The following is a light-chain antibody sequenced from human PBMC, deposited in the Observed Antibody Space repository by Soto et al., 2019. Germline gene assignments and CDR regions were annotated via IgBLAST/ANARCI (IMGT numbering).Light chain of an antibody. CDR2: AAS. CDR3: QQSYSSPPT. J-gene: IGKJ1*01. Sequence: DIQMTQSPSSLSASVGDRVTITCRASQSISSYLNWYHQKPGKAPKLLIYAASSLQSGVPSRFSGSGSGTDFTLTISSLQPEDVATYYCQQSYSSPPTFGQGTKVEIK. CDR1: QSISSY. V-gene: IGKV1-39*01.